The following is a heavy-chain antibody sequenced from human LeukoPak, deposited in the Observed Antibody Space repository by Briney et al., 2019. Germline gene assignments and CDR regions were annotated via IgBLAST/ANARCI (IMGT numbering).Heavy chain of an antibody. CDR1: GFNFRSYT. J-gene: IGHJ4*02. CDR3: GGFGYEAAVDL. CDR2: IKPDGSET. Sequence: PGGSLRLSCAASGFNFRSYTMAWVRQAPGQGLEWVANIKPDGSETYYVDPVKGRFTISRDNAKTFLYLQMNSLRGEDTAVYYCGGFGYEAAVDLWGQGTLVTVSS. V-gene: IGHV3-7*01. D-gene: IGHD6-13*01.